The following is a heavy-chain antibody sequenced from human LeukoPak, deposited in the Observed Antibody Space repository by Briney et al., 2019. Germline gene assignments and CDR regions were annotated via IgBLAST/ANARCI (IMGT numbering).Heavy chain of an antibody. CDR3: ANTVGHYSHN. CDR2: IHQDGSET. D-gene: IGHD4-11*01. Sequence: GGSLRLSCAASGFTFTKYWMAWVRQAPAKGLEWVASIHQDGSETHSIDSGRFTISRDNAKNSLYLQMNSLRDEDTAVYYCANTVGHYSHNWGQGTLVTVSP. CDR1: GFTFTKYW. J-gene: IGHJ4*02. V-gene: IGHV3-7*05.